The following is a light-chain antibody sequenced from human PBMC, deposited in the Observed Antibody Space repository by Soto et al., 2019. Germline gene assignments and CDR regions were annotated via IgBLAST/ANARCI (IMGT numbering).Light chain of an antibody. Sequence: QSVLTQPPSASGTPGQRVTISCSGSSSNIGSNTVNWYQQLPGTAPKLLIYSNNQRPSGVPDRFSGSKSGTSASLAISGFKSEAEADYYCAACDDNMNGVVFGGGTKLAVL. CDR1: SSNIGSNT. V-gene: IGLV1-44*01. J-gene: IGLJ2*01. CDR2: SNN. CDR3: AACDDNMNGVV.